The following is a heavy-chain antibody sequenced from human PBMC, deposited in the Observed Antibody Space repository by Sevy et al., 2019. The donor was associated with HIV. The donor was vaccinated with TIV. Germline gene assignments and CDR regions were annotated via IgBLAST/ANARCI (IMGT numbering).Heavy chain of an antibody. D-gene: IGHD2-15*01. CDR3: ARAGGYCSGGSCYLLNDDAFDI. CDR1: GGSISNYY. J-gene: IGHJ3*02. V-gene: IGHV4-59*12. CDR2: IYYSGST. Sequence: SETLSLTCTVSGGSISNYYWSWIRQPPGKGLERIGYIYYSGSTNYNPSLKSRVTISVDTSKNQFSLKLSSVTAADTAVYYCARAGGYCSGGSCYLLNDDAFDIWGQGTMVTVSS.